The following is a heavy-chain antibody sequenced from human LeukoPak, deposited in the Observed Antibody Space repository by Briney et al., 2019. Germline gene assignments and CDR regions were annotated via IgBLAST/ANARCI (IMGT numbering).Heavy chain of an antibody. D-gene: IGHD2-8*02. J-gene: IGHJ5*02. CDR2: IYYSGST. Sequence: SETLSLTCTVSGGSISRGSYYWSWIRQPPEKGLEWIGYIYYSGSTNYNPSLKSRVTNSVDTSKNQFSLKLSSVTAADTAVYYCARDTGNWFDPWGQGTLVTVSS. V-gene: IGHV4-61*01. CDR3: ARDTGNWFDP. CDR1: GGSISRGSYY.